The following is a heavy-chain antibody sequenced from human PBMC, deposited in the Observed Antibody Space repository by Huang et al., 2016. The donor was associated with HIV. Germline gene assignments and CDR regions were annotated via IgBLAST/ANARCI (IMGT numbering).Heavy chain of an antibody. CDR1: GFSFSNYW. D-gene: IGHD3-10*01. Sequence: EVQLVESGGGLVQPGGSRRLSCAASGFSFSNYWMHWVRQAPGKGLVWVARSNRDGTSTGYTGSVRGRFTISRDNAKNTLHLQMNSLRAEDTAVYYRVRDKGPGAGTWFDPWGQGTLVTVSS. CDR3: VRDKGPGAGTWFDP. CDR2: SNRDGTST. J-gene: IGHJ5*02. V-gene: IGHV3-74*01.